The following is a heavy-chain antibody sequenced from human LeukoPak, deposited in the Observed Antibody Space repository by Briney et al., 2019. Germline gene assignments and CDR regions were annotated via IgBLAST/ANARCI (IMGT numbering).Heavy chain of an antibody. Sequence: PSETLSLTCTVSGGSISGHYWSWIRQPPGKGLEWIGYIYYSGSTNYNPSLQSRVTISVDTSKNQFSLNLSSVTAADTAMYYCARTYYDFLSDLGYWGQGTLVTVSS. J-gene: IGHJ4*02. CDR1: GGSISGHY. D-gene: IGHD3-3*01. V-gene: IGHV4-59*11. CDR3: ARTYYDFLSDLGY. CDR2: IYYSGST.